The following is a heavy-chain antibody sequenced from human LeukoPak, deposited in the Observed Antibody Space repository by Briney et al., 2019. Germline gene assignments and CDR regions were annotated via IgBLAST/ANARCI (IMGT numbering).Heavy chain of an antibody. J-gene: IGHJ4*02. V-gene: IGHV3-30-3*01. CDR1: GFTFSSYA. CDR2: ISYDGSNK. Sequence: GRSLRLSCAASGFTFSSYAMHWVRQAPGKGLEWVAVISYDGSNKYYADSVKGRFTISRDNSKNTLYLQMNSLRAEDTAVYYCARLYWGSYYFPWGQGTLVTASS. CDR3: ARLYWGSYYFP. D-gene: IGHD1-26*01.